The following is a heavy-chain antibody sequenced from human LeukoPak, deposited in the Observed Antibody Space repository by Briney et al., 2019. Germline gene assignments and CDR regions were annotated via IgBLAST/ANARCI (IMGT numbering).Heavy chain of an antibody. CDR3: AREWAYYYGSGSYYDAFDI. J-gene: IGHJ3*02. CDR2: IYRSGST. D-gene: IGHD3-10*01. Sequence: PSETLSLTCAVFGYSISSGYYWGWIRQPPGKGLEWIGSIYRSGSTYYNPSLKSRVTISVDTSKSQFSLKLSSVTAADTAVYYCAREWAYYYGSGSYYDAFDIWGQGTMVTVSS. CDR1: GYSISSGYY. V-gene: IGHV4-38-2*02.